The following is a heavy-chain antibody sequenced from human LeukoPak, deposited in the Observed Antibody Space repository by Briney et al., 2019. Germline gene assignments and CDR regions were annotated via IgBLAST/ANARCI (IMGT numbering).Heavy chain of an antibody. J-gene: IGHJ4*02. CDR1: GFTLSDSY. Sequence: GGSLRLSCGASGFTLSDSYMSWIRQAPGKGLEWVSYISSSSSTISYADSVKGRFTISGDSAKNSLDLQMYSLRDEDTAVYYCARSLRTASFDSWGQGTLVTVSS. CDR2: ISSSSSTI. V-gene: IGHV3-11*04. CDR3: ARSLRTASFDS.